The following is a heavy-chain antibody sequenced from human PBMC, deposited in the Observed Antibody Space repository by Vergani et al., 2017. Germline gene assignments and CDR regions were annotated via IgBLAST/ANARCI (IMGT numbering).Heavy chain of an antibody. V-gene: IGHV3-74*01. D-gene: IGHD3-3*01. CDR1: GFTIANYW. J-gene: IGHJ4*02. CDR2: ISADVTII. Sequence: EVHLVESGGGLVQPGGSLTLSCTASGFTIANYWMHWVRQAQGKGLQWVPHISADVTIINYADSVKGRFTISRDKTKNTLYLQIKSLRVEDTAVYYCISQIFLGFWGQGTLATVSS. CDR3: ISQIFLGF.